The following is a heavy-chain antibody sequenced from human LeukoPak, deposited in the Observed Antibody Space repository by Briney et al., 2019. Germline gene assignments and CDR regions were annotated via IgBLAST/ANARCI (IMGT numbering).Heavy chain of an antibody. D-gene: IGHD3-9*01. CDR2: LYYSGST. CDR3: ARQYYDILTGSRGPGDY. J-gene: IGHJ4*02. Sequence: SETLSLTCTVSGGSISSSSYYWGWIRQPPGQGLEWIGSLYYSGSTYYNPSLKSRVTISVDTSKNQFSLKLSSVTAADTAVYYCARQYYDILTGSRGPGDYWGQGTLVTVSS. V-gene: IGHV4-39*01. CDR1: GGSISSSSYY.